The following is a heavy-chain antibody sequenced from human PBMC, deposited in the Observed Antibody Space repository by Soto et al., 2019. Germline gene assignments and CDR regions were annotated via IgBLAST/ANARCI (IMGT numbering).Heavy chain of an antibody. CDR2: INPSGGST. D-gene: IGHD3-22*01. Sequence: ASVKVSCKASGYSFTSYYMHWVRQAPGQGLEWMGIINPSGGSTSYAQKFQGRVTMTRDTSTSTVYMELSSLRSEDTAVYYCLARYDSSGRFDYWGQGTLVTAPQ. CDR3: LARYDSSGRFDY. V-gene: IGHV1-46*01. CDR1: GYSFTSYY. J-gene: IGHJ4*02.